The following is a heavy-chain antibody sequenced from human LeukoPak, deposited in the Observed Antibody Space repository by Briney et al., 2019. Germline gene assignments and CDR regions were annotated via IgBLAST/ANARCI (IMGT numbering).Heavy chain of an antibody. Sequence: GGSLRLSCAASGFTFSSYAMSWVRQAPGKGLEWVSAISGSGGSTYYADSVKGRFTISRDNSKNTLYLQMNSLRAEDTAVYYCAKGAGATLYYYYYYMDVWGKGTTVTISS. CDR3: AKGAGATLYYYYYYMDV. CDR1: GFTFSSYA. D-gene: IGHD1-26*01. J-gene: IGHJ6*03. CDR2: ISGSGGST. V-gene: IGHV3-23*01.